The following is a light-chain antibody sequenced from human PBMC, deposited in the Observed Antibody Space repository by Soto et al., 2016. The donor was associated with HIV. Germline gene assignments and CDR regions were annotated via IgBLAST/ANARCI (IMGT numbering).Light chain of an antibody. V-gene: IGLV3-19*01. Sequence: SELTQDPAVSVALGQTVTITCRGDSLRNYFTSWYLQKPGQAPILLIFPKYNRPPGISDRFSASSSGNTASLTITGAQTEDEGDYYCSSRDKSGSRLATFGGGTRLTV. CDR1: SLRNYF. J-gene: IGLJ2*01. CDR2: PKY. CDR3: SSRDKSGSRLAT.